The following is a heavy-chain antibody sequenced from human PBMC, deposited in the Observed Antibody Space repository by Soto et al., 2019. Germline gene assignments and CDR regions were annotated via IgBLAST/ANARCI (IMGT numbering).Heavy chain of an antibody. J-gene: IGHJ6*02. Sequence: ASVKVSCKASGYTFTSYAMHWVRQAPGQRLEWMGWINAGNGNTKYSQKFQGRVTITRDTSASTAYMELSSLRSEDTAVYYCARDSLRITMVRGVPGDYYGMDVWGQGTTVTVSS. CDR2: INAGNGNT. V-gene: IGHV1-3*01. D-gene: IGHD3-10*01. CDR1: GYTFTSYA. CDR3: ARDSLRITMVRGVPGDYYGMDV.